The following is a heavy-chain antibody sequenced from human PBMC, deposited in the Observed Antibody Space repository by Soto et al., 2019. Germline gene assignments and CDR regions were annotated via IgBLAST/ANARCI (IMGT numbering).Heavy chain of an antibody. Sequence: QVQLVESGGGVVQPGRSLRLSCAASGFTFSSYAMHWVRQAPGKGLEWVAVISYDGSNKYYADSVKGRFTISRDNSKTTLYLQMNCLRAEDTAVYYCARGMTPFQTSAEYFQHWGQGTLVTVSS. CDR1: GFTFSSYA. V-gene: IGHV3-30-3*01. CDR3: ARGMTPFQTSAEYFQH. J-gene: IGHJ1*01. CDR2: ISYDGSNK.